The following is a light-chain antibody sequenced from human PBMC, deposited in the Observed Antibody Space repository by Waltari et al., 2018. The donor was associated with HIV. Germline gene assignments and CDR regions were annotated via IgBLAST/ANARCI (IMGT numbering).Light chain of an antibody. V-gene: IGLV2-8*01. Sequence: QSALTQPPSASGSPGQSVTISCTGTSSDFGGYYYVSWYQQPPGKAPNLMIYEVSKRPSGVPDRFSGSKSGNTASLTVSGLQAEDEADYYCSAYAGSNNLLFGGGTKLTVL. J-gene: IGLJ2*01. CDR3: SAYAGSNNLL. CDR1: SSDFGGYYY. CDR2: EVS.